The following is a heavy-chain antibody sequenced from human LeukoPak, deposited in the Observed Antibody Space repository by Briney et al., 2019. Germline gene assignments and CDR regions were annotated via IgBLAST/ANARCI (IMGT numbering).Heavy chain of an antibody. Sequence: GGSLRLSCAASGFTFSRYALHWVRQAPGKGLEWVAVISYDGGNKYYADSVKGRFTISRDSSKNTLYLQMNSLRAEDTAVYYCAKTYYGSGSYKFDYWGQGTLVTVSS. CDR3: AKTYYGSGSYKFDY. CDR1: GFTFSRYA. V-gene: IGHV3-30-3*02. CDR2: ISYDGGNK. J-gene: IGHJ4*02. D-gene: IGHD3-10*01.